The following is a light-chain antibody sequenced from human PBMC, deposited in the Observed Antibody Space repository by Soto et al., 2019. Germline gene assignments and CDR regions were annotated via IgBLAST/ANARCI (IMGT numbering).Light chain of an antibody. CDR1: SSDVGTYNL. Sequence: QSALTQPASVSGSPGQSITISCTGTSSDVGTYNLVSWYQHHPGKAPKLMIYEGRKRPSGVSNRFSGSKSGNTASLTISGLQAEDEADYYCCSYAGSSTYVFGTGTKLTVL. V-gene: IGLV2-23*01. J-gene: IGLJ1*01. CDR2: EGR. CDR3: CSYAGSSTYV.